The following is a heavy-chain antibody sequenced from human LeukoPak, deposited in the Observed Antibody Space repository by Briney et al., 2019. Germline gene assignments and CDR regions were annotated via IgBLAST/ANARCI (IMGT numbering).Heavy chain of an antibody. Sequence: GGSLRLSCAASGFTLSTYAMSWVRQTPGKGLEWVSDISGSGGSTYYADSVKGRFTISRDNSKNTLYLQMNSLRAEDTAVYYCVPRKEWSCYMGVWNKGTTVTVSS. J-gene: IGHJ6*03. V-gene: IGHV3-23*01. CDR1: GFTLSTYA. D-gene: IGHD3-3*01. CDR3: VPRKEWSCYMGV. CDR2: ISGSGGST.